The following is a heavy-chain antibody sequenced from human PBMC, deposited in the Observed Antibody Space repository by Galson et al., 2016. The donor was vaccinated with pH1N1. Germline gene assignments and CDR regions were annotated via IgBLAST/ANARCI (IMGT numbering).Heavy chain of an antibody. V-gene: IGHV3-7*03. Sequence: SLRLSCAASRFTSRFSFSGFWMTWVRRAPGKGLEWVANIKPDGSEEYYGDSVKGRFTVSRDNAQNSLYLQMNSLRAEDTAVYYCAKDRITYIPGGGTWQHWGQGTLVTVSS. CDR2: IKPDGSEE. CDR3: AKDRITYIPGGGTWQH. D-gene: IGHD6-13*01. CDR1: RFTSRFSFSGFW. J-gene: IGHJ1*01.